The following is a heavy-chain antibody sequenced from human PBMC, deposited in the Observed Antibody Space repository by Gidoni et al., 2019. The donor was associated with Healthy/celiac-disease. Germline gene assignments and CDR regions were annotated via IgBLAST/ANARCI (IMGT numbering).Heavy chain of an antibody. CDR1: GRSISSGCYS. CDR2: IYNSGST. J-gene: IGHJ5*02. V-gene: IGHV4-30-2*01. D-gene: IGHD2-2*01. Sequence: QLQLQESGSGLVKPPQTLSITCAVPGRSISSGCYSWRLIRQPPGKGLEWIGYIYNSGSTYYNPSLKSRVTISVDRSKNQFSLKLSSGTAADTAVYYCARTPAAAFGFDPWGQGTLVTVS. CDR3: ARTPAAAFGFDP.